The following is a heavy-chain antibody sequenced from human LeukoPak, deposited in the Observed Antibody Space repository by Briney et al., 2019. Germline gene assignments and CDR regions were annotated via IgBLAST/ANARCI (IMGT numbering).Heavy chain of an antibody. CDR3: ARELMDTATYLYGMDV. J-gene: IGHJ6*02. Sequence: SQTLSLTCTVSGGSISSGGYYWSWIRQHPGKGLEWIGYIYYSGSTYYNPSLKSRVTISVDTSKNQFSLKLRSVTAADTAVYYCARELMDTATYLYGMDVWGQGTTVTVSS. CDR2: IYYSGST. D-gene: IGHD5-18*01. V-gene: IGHV4-31*03. CDR1: GGSISSGGYY.